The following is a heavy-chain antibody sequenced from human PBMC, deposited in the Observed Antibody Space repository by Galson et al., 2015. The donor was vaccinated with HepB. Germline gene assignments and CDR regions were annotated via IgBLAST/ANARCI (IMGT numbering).Heavy chain of an antibody. CDR3: ARGGTMVRGVIESNYYYYYGMDV. CDR1: GGTFSSYA. V-gene: IGHV1-69*13. J-gene: IGHJ6*02. Sequence: SVKVSCKASGGTFSSYAISWVRQAPGQGLEWMGGIIPIFGTANYAQKFQGRVTITADESTSTAYMELSSLRSEDTAVYYCARGGTMVRGVIESNYYYYYGMDVWGQGTTVTVSS. D-gene: IGHD3-10*01. CDR2: IIPIFGTA.